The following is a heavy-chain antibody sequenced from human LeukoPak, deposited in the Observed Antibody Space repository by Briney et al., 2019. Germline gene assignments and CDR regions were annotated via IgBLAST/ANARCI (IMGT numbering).Heavy chain of an antibody. D-gene: IGHD1-26*01. Sequence: ASVKVSRKASGYTFSSYGISWVRQAPGQGLEWMGWISAYNGNTNYAQKLQGRVTMTTDTSTSTAYMEVRSLRSDDTAVYYCARSPVVGAHSPHFDYWGQGTLVTVSS. V-gene: IGHV1-18*01. CDR2: ISAYNGNT. J-gene: IGHJ4*02. CDR3: ARSPVVGAHSPHFDY. CDR1: GYTFSSYG.